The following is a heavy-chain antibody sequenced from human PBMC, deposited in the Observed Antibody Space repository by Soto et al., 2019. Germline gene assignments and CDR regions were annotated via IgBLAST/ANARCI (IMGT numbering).Heavy chain of an antibody. V-gene: IGHV1-2*02. J-gene: IGHJ4*02. CDR3: ARADIVATIRFGDIDY. CDR2: INANSGGT. Sequence: QVQLVQTGAEVKKPGASVKVSCKASGYTFTGYYMHWVRQAPGQGLEWMGWINANSGGTNYAQKFQGRVTMTRETSISTAYMELSRLRSDDTAVYYCARADIVATIRFGDIDYWGQGTLVTVSS. CDR1: GYTFTGYY. D-gene: IGHD5-12*01.